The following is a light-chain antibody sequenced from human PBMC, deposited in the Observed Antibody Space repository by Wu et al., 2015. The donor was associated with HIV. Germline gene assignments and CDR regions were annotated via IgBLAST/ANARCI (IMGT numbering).Light chain of an antibody. CDR3: QQYGSSRYS. CDR1: QPVSSSY. J-gene: IGKJ2*03. CDR2: GAS. Sequence: EIVLTQSPGTLSLSPGERVTVSCRASQPVSSSYLAWYQQKPGQTPRLLISGASNRATGIPDRFSGSGSGTDFTLTIARLEPEDFAVYYCQQYGSSRYSFGRGDQGWRSN. V-gene: IGKV3-20*01.